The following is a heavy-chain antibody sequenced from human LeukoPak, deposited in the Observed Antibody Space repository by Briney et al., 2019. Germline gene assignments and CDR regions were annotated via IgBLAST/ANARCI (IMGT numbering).Heavy chain of an antibody. CDR3: ARERTPKHYYGSGTYDRYFAH. J-gene: IGHJ4*02. Sequence: GGSLRLSCAASGFTFSSYWMHWIRQAPGKGLVWVSRINSDGSSTSYADSVKGRFTISRDTTQNSLYLQMNSLRAEDTALYYCARERTPKHYYGSGTYDRYFAHWGQGTLVTVSS. V-gene: IGHV3-74*01. CDR1: GFTFSSYW. D-gene: IGHD3-10*01. CDR2: INSDGSST.